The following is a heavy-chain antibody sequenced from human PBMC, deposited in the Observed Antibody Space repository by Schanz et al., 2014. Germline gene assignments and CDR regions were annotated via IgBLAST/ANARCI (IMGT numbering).Heavy chain of an antibody. Sequence: QVQLVQSGAEVKKPGSSMKVSCKASGGTFSTYPINWLRQAPGQGLEWMGRIIPIHGIVNYAQRFQDRVRITADKSTSTAYMELSSLRYEDTAVYYCARDFSAYVGNYFDYWGQGTLVTVSS. J-gene: IGHJ4*02. D-gene: IGHD5-12*01. V-gene: IGHV1-69*04. CDR3: ARDFSAYVGNYFDY. CDR1: GGTFSTYP. CDR2: IIPIHGIV.